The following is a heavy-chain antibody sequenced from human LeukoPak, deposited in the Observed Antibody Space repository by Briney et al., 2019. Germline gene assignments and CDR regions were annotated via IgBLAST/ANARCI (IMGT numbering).Heavy chain of an antibody. J-gene: IGHJ4*02. CDR3: ARDPTQWLRYGYFDY. Sequence: GGSLRLSCAGSGFTFSSYWMNWVRQAPGKGLEWVAIIKKDGNEAFYVDSVKGRFTISRDNVENSLYLQMNSLRVEDTAVYYCARDPTQWLRYGYFDYWGQGTLVTVSS. V-gene: IGHV3-7*01. D-gene: IGHD5-12*01. CDR1: GFTFSSYW. CDR2: IKKDGNEA.